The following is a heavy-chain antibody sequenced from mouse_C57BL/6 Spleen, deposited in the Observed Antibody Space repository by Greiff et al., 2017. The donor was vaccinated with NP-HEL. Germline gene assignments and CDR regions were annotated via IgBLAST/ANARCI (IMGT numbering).Heavy chain of an antibody. Sequence: VQLQQSGPGLVQPSQCLSITCTASGFSLTSYGVHWVRQSPGKGLEWLGVIWSGGSTDYNAAFISRLSISKDNTKSQVYIKMNSLQADDTAIYYCARKTVTFIALDYWGQGTSVTVSS. CDR3: ARKTVTFIALDY. J-gene: IGHJ4*01. CDR1: GFSLTSYG. D-gene: IGHD1-1*01. V-gene: IGHV2-2*01. CDR2: IWSGGST.